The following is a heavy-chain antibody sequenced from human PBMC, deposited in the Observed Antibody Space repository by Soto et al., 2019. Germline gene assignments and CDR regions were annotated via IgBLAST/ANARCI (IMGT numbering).Heavy chain of an antibody. J-gene: IGHJ5*02. V-gene: IGHV1-2*02. CDR3: AKSIIRFLEWSSPFDP. CDR1: GYTFTGYY. CDR2: INPNSGAT. D-gene: IGHD3-3*01. Sequence: QVQLVQSGAEVKKPGASVKVSCKASGYTFTGYYLHWVRQAPGQRLEWMGWINPNSGATNYAEHWQGRVTLTRDTSISTAYMELTRLTSEDTAVYYCAKSIIRFLEWSSPFDPWGQGTLVTVSS.